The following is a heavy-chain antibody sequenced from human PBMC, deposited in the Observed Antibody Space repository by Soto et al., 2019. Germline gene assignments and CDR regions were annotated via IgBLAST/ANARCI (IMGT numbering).Heavy chain of an antibody. CDR1: GFTFSDYY. CDR2: ISGSGSTT. Sequence: QVHLEESGGGLVKPGGSLRLSCTASGFTFSDYYMSWIRQAPGKGLEWLAYISGSGSTTYYTDSVKGRFAISRDNARTSLSLQINSLRVEDSAVYYCARSSLTYFEFWGQGTLVTVSS. CDR3: ARSSLTYFEF. J-gene: IGHJ4*02. V-gene: IGHV3-11*01.